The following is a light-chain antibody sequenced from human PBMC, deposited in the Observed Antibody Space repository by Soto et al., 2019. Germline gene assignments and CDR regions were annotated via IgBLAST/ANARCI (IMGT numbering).Light chain of an antibody. V-gene: IGKV1-39*01. CDR1: QSISSY. CDR3: QPPRRTLSST. CDR2: AAS. J-gene: IGKJ1*01. Sequence: DIQMTQSPSSLSASVGDRVTITCRASQSISSYLNWYQQKPEKAPKLLIYAASSLQSGVPSRFSGSGSGTDFTLTISSLQPEDFSIFFRQPPRRTLSSTFGQG.